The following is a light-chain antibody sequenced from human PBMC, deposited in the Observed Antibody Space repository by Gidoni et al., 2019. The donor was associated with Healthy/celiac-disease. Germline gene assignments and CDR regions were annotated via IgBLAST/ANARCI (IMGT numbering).Light chain of an antibody. Sequence: EIVLTQSPATLSVSPGERATLSCRASQSVSSNLTWYQQKPGQAPRLRIYGASTRDTGIPARFSGSGSGTECTLTISSLKSEDFAVYYCQQYNNWPPPYTFGQGTKLEIK. CDR3: QQYNNWPPPYT. V-gene: IGKV3-15*01. J-gene: IGKJ2*01. CDR2: GAS. CDR1: QSVSSN.